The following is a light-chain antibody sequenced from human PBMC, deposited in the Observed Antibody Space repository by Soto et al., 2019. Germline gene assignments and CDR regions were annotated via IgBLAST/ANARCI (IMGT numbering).Light chain of an antibody. J-gene: IGKJ1*01. CDR2: GAT. CDR3: QQYNNWPRT. CDR1: QNVLSNY. V-gene: IGKV3-15*01. Sequence: EIVLTQSPGTLSLSPGEGATLSCWASQNVLSNYLAWYQQKPGQAPRLLIHGATTRATGIPARFSGSGSGTEFTLTISSLQSEDFAVYYCQQYNNWPRTFGQGTKVDIK.